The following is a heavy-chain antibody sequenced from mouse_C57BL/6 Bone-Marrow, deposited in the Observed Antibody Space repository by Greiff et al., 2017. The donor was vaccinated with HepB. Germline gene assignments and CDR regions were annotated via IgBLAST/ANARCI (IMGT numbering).Heavy chain of an antibody. CDR3: ARRRNNPYYFDY. CDR1: GYTFTSYG. D-gene: IGHD1-3*01. Sequence: VQLKESGAELARPGASVKLSCKASGYTFTSYGISWVKQRTGQGLEWIGEIYPRSGNTYYNEKFKGKATLTADKSSSTAYMELRSLTSEDSAVYFCARRRNNPYYFDYWGQGTTLTVSS. V-gene: IGHV1-81*01. CDR2: IYPRSGNT. J-gene: IGHJ2*01.